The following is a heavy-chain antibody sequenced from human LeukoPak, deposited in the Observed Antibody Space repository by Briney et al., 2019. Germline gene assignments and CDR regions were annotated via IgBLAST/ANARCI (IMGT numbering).Heavy chain of an antibody. J-gene: IGHJ4*02. Sequence: GGSLRLSCAASGFTFSSYEMNWVRQAPGKGLEWVSYISSGGSTIYYADSVRGRFTISRDNAKNSLYLQMNSLRAEDMALYYCAKGSSAWNEVFHFDYWGQGTLVTVSS. CDR1: GFTFSSYE. CDR2: ISSGGSTI. V-gene: IGHV3-48*03. CDR3: AKGSSAWNEVFHFDY. D-gene: IGHD6-19*01.